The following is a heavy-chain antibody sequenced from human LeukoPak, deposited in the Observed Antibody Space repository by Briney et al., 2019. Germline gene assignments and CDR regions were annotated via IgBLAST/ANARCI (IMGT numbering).Heavy chain of an antibody. CDR3: ARDESTMVRGVIGY. CDR1: GYTFTGYY. Sequence: ASVKVSCKASGYTFTGYYMHWVRQAPGQGLEWMGWINPNSGGTNYARKFQGRVTMTRDTSISTAYMELSRLRSDDTAVYYCARDESTMVRGVIGYWGQGTLVTVSS. CDR2: INPNSGGT. J-gene: IGHJ4*02. V-gene: IGHV1-2*02. D-gene: IGHD3-10*01.